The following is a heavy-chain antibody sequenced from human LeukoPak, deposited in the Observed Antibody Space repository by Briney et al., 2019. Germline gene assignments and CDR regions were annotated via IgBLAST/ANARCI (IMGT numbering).Heavy chain of an antibody. Sequence: GGSLRLSCAASGFTLSSYAMSWVRQAPGKGLEWVSAISGSGGSTYYADSVKGRFTISRDNSKNTLYLQMNSLRAEDTAVYYCAKVSDSSGYYHLSYFDYWGQGTLVTVSS. CDR1: GFTLSSYA. J-gene: IGHJ4*02. CDR2: ISGSGGST. CDR3: AKVSDSSGYYHLSYFDY. V-gene: IGHV3-23*01. D-gene: IGHD3-22*01.